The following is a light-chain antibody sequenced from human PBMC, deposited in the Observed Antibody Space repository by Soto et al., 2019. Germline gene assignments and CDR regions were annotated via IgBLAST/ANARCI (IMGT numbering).Light chain of an antibody. V-gene: IGLV2-14*03. CDR2: EVF. CDR1: SSDIGAYDY. J-gene: IGLJ2*01. CDR3: CSYTTTSTFV. Sequence: QSALTQPASVSGSPGQSITISCTGTSSDIGAYDYVSGYQQHPGKAPKLMIYEVFRRPSGISDRFSGSKSGNTASLTISGLQAEDEADYYCCSYTTTSTFVFGGGTKVTVL.